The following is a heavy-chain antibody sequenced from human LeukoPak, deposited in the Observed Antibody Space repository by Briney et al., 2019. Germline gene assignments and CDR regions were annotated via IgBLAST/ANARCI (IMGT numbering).Heavy chain of an antibody. V-gene: IGHV1-46*01. CDR1: GYTFTSYY. J-gene: IGHJ4*02. Sequence: ASVKVSCKASGYTFTSYYTHWVRQAPGQGLEWMGIINPSGGSTSYAQKFQGRVTMTRDASTSTVYMELSSLRSEDTAVYYCAREGPIAAAGPVSGVDYWGQGTLVTVSS. D-gene: IGHD6-13*01. CDR3: AREGPIAAAGPVSGVDY. CDR2: INPSGGST.